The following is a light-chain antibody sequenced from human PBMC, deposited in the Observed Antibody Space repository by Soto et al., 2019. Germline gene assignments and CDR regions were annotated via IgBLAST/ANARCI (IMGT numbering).Light chain of an antibody. Sequence: DGVVTQSPLSLPVTLGQPASISCRSSQSLVDSDGNTYLNWFQQRPGQSPRRLIYKVSNRDSGVPDRFSGSGSGTDFTLLISRVEAEDVGLYYCMQGTHWPLALGQGTRLEIK. CDR2: KVS. CDR3: MQGTHWPLA. J-gene: IGKJ5*01. V-gene: IGKV2-30*01. CDR1: QSLVDSDGNTY.